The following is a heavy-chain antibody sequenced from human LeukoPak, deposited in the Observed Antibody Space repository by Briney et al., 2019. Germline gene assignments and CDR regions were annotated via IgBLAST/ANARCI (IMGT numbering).Heavy chain of an antibody. CDR3: ARFYLGSVAGAFDI. CDR1: GYTFTSYG. CDR2: ISAYNGNT. V-gene: IGHV1-18*01. Sequence: GASVKVSCKASGYTFTSYGISWVRQAPGQGLERMGWISAYNGNTNYAQKLQGRVTMTTDTSTSTAYMELRSLRSDDTAVYYCARFYLGSVAGAFDIWGQGTMVTVSS. J-gene: IGHJ3*02. D-gene: IGHD6-19*01.